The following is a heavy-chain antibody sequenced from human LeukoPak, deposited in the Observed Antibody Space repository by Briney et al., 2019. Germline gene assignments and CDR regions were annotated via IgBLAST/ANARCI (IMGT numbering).Heavy chain of an antibody. V-gene: IGHV4-4*07. CDR3: ARTMIAVWHFDL. J-gene: IGHJ2*01. D-gene: IGHD3-22*01. CDR1: GGSISSYY. CDR2: IYTSWST. Sequence: PSETLSLTCTVSGGSISSYYWSWLRQPGGKGREWLRRIYTSWSTYYNPSRKGRVTISVDTCKNHFFLKLTPVDAPAHAVYYCARTMIAVWHFDLRGRGTLGTVSP.